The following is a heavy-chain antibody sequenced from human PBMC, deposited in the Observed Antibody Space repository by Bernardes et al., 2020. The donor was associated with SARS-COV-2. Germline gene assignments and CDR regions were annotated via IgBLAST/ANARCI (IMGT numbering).Heavy chain of an antibody. CDR1: GFTFSGYA. V-gene: IGHV3-23*01. J-gene: IGHJ5*02. CDR3: AREDYELDL. CDR2: ISGSGSAT. Sequence: GGSLRLSCAASGFTFSGYAMTWVRQAPGKGLEWVSAISGSGSATYYTDSVKGRFTISRDNSKNTLFQQMNSLRAEDTALYFCAREDYELDLWGQGTLVTVSS. D-gene: IGHD4-17*01.